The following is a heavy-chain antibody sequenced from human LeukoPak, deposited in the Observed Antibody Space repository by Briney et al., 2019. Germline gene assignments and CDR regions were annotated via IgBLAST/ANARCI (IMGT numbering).Heavy chain of an antibody. CDR3: AKDDIAAAGTDDDY. Sequence: PGGSLRLSCAASRFTFSTYTMNWVRQAPGKGLEWVSSISSNSAYLYYADSLRGRFTISRDNAKNSLYLQMNSLRAEDTAVYYCAKDDIAAAGTDDDYWGQGTLVTVSS. CDR1: RFTFSTYT. J-gene: IGHJ4*02. CDR2: ISSNSAYL. D-gene: IGHD6-13*01. V-gene: IGHV3-21*01.